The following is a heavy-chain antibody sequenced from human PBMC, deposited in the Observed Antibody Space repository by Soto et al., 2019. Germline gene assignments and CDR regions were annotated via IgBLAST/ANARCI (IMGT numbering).Heavy chain of an antibody. CDR1: GDTVSTNTAA. J-gene: IGHJ6*02. V-gene: IGHV6-1*01. D-gene: IGHD1-1*01. CDR3: ARDWGDDPDTTYYFGLDV. Sequence: SQTLSLTCAISGDTVSTNTAAWNWIRQSPSRGLEWLGRIYYKSRWYHDYSESLKSRIAIIPDTSRNQFSLQLNSVIPEDTAVYYCARDWGDDPDTTYYFGLDVWGQGTKVTVSS. CDR2: IYYKSRWYH.